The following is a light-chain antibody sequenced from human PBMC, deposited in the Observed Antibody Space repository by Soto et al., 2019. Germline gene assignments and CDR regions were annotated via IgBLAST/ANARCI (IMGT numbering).Light chain of an antibody. CDR3: QHYRV. J-gene: IGKJ1*01. CDR1: QSINNW. V-gene: IGKV1-5*03. Sequence: DIQMTQSPSTLSASVGDRVTITCRASQSINNWLAWYQQKPGNAPKLLIYKASTLESAVPSRFSGSGSGTEFTLTISSLQPDDFATYYCQHYRVFGQGTKVEIK. CDR2: KAS.